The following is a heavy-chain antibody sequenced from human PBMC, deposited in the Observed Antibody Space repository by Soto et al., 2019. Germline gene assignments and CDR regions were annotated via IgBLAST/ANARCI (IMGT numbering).Heavy chain of an antibody. CDR1: GLTFSNYA. CDR2: ISISGGRT. V-gene: IGHV3-23*01. D-gene: IGHD1-1*01. Sequence: GGSLRLSCAASGLTFSNYAMSWVRQAPGKGLEWVSAISISGGRTFYADSVRGRFNISRDNAKNSLYLQMNSLRVEDTAVYYCASGRDWNDVGYYYYYYMDVWGKGTTVTVSS. CDR3: ASGRDWNDVGYYYYYYMDV. J-gene: IGHJ6*03.